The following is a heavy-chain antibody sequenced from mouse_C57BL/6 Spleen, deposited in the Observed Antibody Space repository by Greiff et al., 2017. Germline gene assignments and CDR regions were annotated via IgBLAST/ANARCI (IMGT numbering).Heavy chain of an antibody. CDR2: IDPEDGET. V-gene: IGHV14-2*01. CDR1: GFNIKDYY. CDR3: ASDSNYVWYFDV. D-gene: IGHD2-5*01. J-gene: IGHJ1*03. Sequence: VQLQQSGAELVKPGASVKLSCTASGFNIKDYYMHWVKQRTEHGLEWIGRIDPEDGETKYAPKFQGKATITADTSSNTAYLQLSSLTSEDTAVYYCASDSNYVWYFDVWGTGTTVTVSS.